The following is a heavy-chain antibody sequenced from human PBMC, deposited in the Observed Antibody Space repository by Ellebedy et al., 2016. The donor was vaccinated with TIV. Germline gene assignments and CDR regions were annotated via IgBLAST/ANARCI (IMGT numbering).Heavy chain of an antibody. Sequence: GESLKISCAASGFTFSDHAMTWVRQTPGKGLEWVSGITAGGGSIHYVDSVKGRFTISRDNSKKTLYLQMNSLRAEDTAVYYCVKLDSSGFYYVRLDYWGQGTLVTVSS. CDR1: GFTFSDHA. CDR2: ITAGGGSI. D-gene: IGHD3-22*01. J-gene: IGHJ4*02. CDR3: VKLDSSGFYYVRLDY. V-gene: IGHV3-23*01.